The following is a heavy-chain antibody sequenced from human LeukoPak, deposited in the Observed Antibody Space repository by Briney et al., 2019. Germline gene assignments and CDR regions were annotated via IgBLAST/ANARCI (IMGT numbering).Heavy chain of an antibody. Sequence: GASVKVSCKASGDTFSRYGISWVRQAPGQGLEWMGGIIPLFGTAKYAQKFQGRVTITADESTSTAYLELSSLRFEDTAVYYCAREWNHESSGYFYYYWGQGTLVTVSS. CDR1: GDTFSRYG. V-gene: IGHV1-69*13. J-gene: IGHJ4*02. CDR2: IIPLFGTA. D-gene: IGHD3-22*01. CDR3: AREWNHESSGYFYYY.